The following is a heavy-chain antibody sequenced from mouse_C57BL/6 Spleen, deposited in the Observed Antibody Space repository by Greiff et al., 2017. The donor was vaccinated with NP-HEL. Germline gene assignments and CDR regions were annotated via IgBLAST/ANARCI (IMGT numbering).Heavy chain of an antibody. Sequence: QVQLKQSGAELVKPGASVKMSCKASGYTFTTYPIEWMKQNHGKSLEWIGNFHPYNDDTKYNEKFKGKATLTVEKSSSTVYLELSRLTSDDSAVYYCARGHYDGYYYWYFDVWGTGTTVTVSS. V-gene: IGHV1-47*01. D-gene: IGHD2-3*01. CDR3: ARGHYDGYYYWYFDV. CDR2: FHPYNDDT. CDR1: GYTFTTYP. J-gene: IGHJ1*03.